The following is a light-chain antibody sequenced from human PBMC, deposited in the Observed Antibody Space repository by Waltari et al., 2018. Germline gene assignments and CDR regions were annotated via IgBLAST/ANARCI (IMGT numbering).Light chain of an antibody. J-gene: IGKJ4*01. CDR2: GAS. CDR3: QQYNNWPPLT. Sequence: ATLSCRASQSVSSNLAWYQQKPGQAPRLLIYGASTRATGIPARFSGSGSGTEFTLTISSMQSEDFAVYYCQQYNNWPPLTFGGGTKVEIK. V-gene: IGKV3-15*01. CDR1: QSVSSN.